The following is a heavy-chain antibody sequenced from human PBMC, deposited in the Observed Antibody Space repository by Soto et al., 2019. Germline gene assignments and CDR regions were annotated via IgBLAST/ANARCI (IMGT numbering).Heavy chain of an antibody. CDR2: ISYDGSNK. CDR3: ARGQTPYHGMDV. Sequence: HPGGSLRLSCAASGFTFSSYAMHWVRQAPGKGLEWVAVISYDGSNKYYADSVKGRFTISRDNSKNTLYLQMNSLRAEDTAVYYCARGQTPYHGMDVWGQGTTVTVSS. J-gene: IGHJ6*02. V-gene: IGHV3-30-3*01. CDR1: GFTFSSYA. D-gene: IGHD2-15*01.